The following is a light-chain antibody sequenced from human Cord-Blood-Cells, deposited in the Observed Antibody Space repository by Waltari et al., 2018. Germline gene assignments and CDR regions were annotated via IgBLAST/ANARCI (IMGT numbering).Light chain of an antibody. Sequence: EIVLTQSPGTLSLSPGERATLSCRASQSVSSSYLACYQKKPGQAPRPLIVGACGRAKCIPDSFSGSGSGTDFTLTISRLEPEEFAVYYCQQYGSSPYTFGQGTKLEIK. J-gene: IGKJ2*01. CDR1: QSVSSSY. CDR2: GAC. CDR3: QQYGSSPYT. V-gene: IGKV3-20*01.